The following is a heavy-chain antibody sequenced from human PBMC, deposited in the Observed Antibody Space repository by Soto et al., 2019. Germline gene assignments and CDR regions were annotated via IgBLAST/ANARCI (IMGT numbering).Heavy chain of an antibody. CDR2: IGTSAST. V-gene: IGHV3-23*01. CDR3: ADLSRYCTSSNCD. J-gene: IGHJ4*02. D-gene: IGHD2-2*01. Sequence: DVRLLESGGGLVQPGGSLRLSCAASGFTFSSYSMSWVRQAPGKGLEWVSTIGTSASTYYGDSVRGRFTISRDKSRNTLYLQMNSRRAEDTAVYYCADLSRYCTSSNCDWGQGTLVTVSS. CDR1: GFTFSSYS.